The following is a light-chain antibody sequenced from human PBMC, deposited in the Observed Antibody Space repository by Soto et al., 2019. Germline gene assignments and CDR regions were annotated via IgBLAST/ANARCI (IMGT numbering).Light chain of an antibody. J-gene: IGKJ2*01. Sequence: EIVLTQSPGTLSLSPGERATLSCRASQTVSNSYLAWYQQKPGQAPRLLIFGASTRATGIPGRFSGSGSGTAFTTLIIRREPEDVAVYYCYQYGPAPMYTFGQGTNLEIK. CDR1: QTVSNSY. CDR3: YQYGPAPMYT. CDR2: GAS. V-gene: IGKV3-20*01.